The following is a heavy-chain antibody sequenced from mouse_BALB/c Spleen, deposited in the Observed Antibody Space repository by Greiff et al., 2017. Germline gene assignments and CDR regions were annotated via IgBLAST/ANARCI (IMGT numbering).Heavy chain of an antibody. CDR1: GYTFTSYV. V-gene: IGHV1-14*01. J-gene: IGHJ4*01. CDR2: INPYNDGT. D-gene: IGHD1-2*01. CDR3: ASEGIHYYGYDAMDY. Sequence: EVQLQQSGPELVKPGASVKMSCKASGYTFTSYVMHWVKQKPGQGLEWIGYINPYNDGTKYNEKFKGKATLTSDKSSSTAYMELSSLTSEDSAVYYCASEGIHYYGYDAMDYWGQGTSVTVSS.